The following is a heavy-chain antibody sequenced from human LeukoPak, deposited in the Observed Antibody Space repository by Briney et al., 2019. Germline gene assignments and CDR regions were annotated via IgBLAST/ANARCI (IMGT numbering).Heavy chain of an antibody. J-gene: IGHJ4*02. V-gene: IGHV3-74*01. CDR1: GFTFSSYW. Sequence: GGSLRLSCAASGFTFSSYWMHWVRQAPGKGLVWVSRVNSDGSSTSYADSVKGRFTISRDNAKNTLYLQMNSLRAEDTAVYYCARGNDYGHTPDYWGQGTLVTVSS. D-gene: IGHD4-17*01. CDR2: VNSDGSST. CDR3: ARGNDYGHTPDY.